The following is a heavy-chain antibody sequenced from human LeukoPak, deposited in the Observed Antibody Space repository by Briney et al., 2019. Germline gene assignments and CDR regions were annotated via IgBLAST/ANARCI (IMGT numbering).Heavy chain of an antibody. V-gene: IGHV3-30*18. CDR2: VSYDGSEK. Sequence: GGSLRLSCVASRFSFSRYGMHWVRQAPGKGLDWVAVVSYDGSEKYYADSVKGRFTISRDNSKSTLYLQMNSLRAEDTAIYYCAKPYCSSTSCYSGYFDYWGQGTLVTVSS. CDR1: RFSFSRYG. J-gene: IGHJ4*02. CDR3: AKPYCSSTSCYSGYFDY. D-gene: IGHD2-2*01.